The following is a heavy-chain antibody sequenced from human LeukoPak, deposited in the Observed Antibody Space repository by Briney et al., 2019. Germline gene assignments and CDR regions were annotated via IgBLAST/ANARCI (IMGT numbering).Heavy chain of an antibody. V-gene: IGHV3-23*01. D-gene: IGHD2-15*01. CDR3: TQDHGSYCSGGNCYYRPYHY. CDR2: ISDSGDHT. CDR1: GFTFNTYA. J-gene: IGHJ4*02. Sequence: GGSLRLSCAASGFTFNTYAMNGVRQAPGRGLEWVSAISDSGDHTYYAGSVKGRFTISRDNSRNTLYLQMNSLRAEDRSVYYCTQDHGSYCSGGNCYYRPYHYWGQGPLVRVSS.